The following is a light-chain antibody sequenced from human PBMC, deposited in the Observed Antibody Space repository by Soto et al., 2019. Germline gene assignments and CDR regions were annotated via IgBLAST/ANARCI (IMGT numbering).Light chain of an antibody. V-gene: IGKV3-20*01. J-gene: IGKJ1*01. Sequence: ESVLTRSPGTLSLSPGERATLSCRASQSVSSSYLAWYQQKPGQAPRPLIDGASSRAIGIPDRFSGSGSGTDFTLTSSRLEPEDFAGYYCQQYDDWPETFGQGTKVDIK. CDR1: QSVSSSY. CDR3: QQYDDWPET. CDR2: GAS.